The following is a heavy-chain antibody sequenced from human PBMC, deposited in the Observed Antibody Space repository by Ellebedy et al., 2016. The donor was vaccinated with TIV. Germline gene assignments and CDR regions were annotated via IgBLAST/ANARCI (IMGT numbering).Heavy chain of an antibody. CDR3: ARGGFGGNSGNFDF. D-gene: IGHD4-23*01. V-gene: IGHV4-59*01. CDR2: VYYNGIT. J-gene: IGHJ4*02. CDR1: GGYISSNF. Sequence: SETLSLTCTVSGGYISSNFWGWIRQPPGKGLEWIGYVYYNGITTYNPSLKSRFTISLDTSKDRISLKLSSMTAADTAVYYCARGGFGGNSGNFDFWGQGTLVTVSS.